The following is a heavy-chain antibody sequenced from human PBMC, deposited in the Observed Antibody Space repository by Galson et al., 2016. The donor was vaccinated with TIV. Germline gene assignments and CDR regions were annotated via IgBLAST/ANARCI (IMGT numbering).Heavy chain of an antibody. CDR2: ITWNSVGI. CDR1: GFTFDDYG. CDR3: AKEQSCGGDCYLFDF. J-gene: IGHJ4*02. Sequence: SLRLSCAASGFTFDDYGMHWVRQPPRKGLEWVSGITWNSVGIEYADSVKGRFTISRDNAKNSLYLQMNSLRPDDTALYYCAKEQSCGGDCYLFDFWGQGALVTVSS. D-gene: IGHD2-21*02. V-gene: IGHV3-9*01.